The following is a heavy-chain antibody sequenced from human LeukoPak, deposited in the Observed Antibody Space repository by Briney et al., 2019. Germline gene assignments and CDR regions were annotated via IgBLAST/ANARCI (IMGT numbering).Heavy chain of an antibody. CDR2: ISSSSSYI. V-gene: IGHV3-21*01. J-gene: IGHJ4*02. D-gene: IGHD5-12*01. Sequence: GGSLRLSCAASEFTFSSYSMNWVRQAPGKGLEWVSSISSSSSYIYYADSVKGRFTISRDNAKNSLYLQMNSLRAEDTAVNYCAREIGRGYSGYDRYYFDYWGQGTLVTVSS. CDR1: EFTFSSYS. CDR3: AREIGRGYSGYDRYYFDY.